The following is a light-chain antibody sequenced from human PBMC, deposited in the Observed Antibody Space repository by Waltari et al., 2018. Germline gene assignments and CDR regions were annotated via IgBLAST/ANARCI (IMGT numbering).Light chain of an antibody. J-gene: IGLJ3*02. V-gene: IGLV1-36*01. CDR3: STWDYSLSAQV. CDR2: GT. CDR1: TSSVGTSG. Sequence: QSALTPDASVSETVGQTRTLSCNGNTSSVGTSGVCWYQQISNRAPKGVMFGTSLHSGIPDRFSGSKSGTTASLTISGLQPEDEADYYCSTWDYSLSAQVFGGGPKLPVL.